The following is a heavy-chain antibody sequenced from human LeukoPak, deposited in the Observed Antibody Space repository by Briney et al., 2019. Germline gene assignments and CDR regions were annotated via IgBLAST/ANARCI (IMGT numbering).Heavy chain of an antibody. CDR2: IYYSGST. J-gene: IGHJ4*02. V-gene: IGHV4-39*01. D-gene: IGHD1-26*01. CDR1: GDSTSSDRYY. CDR3: ARGRPYSGGYHLDY. Sequence: ASETLSLTRAISGDSTSSDRYYGGWVRQPPGKGLEWIGNIYYSGSTYYNPSLKSRVTMSVDTSKNQFFLKLNSVTAADTAVYYCARGRPYSGGYHLDYWGQGTLVTVSP.